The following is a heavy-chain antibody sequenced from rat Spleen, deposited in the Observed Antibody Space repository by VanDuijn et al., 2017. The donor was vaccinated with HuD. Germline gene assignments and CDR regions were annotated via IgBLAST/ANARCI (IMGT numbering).Heavy chain of an antibody. CDR1: GFTLSKYG. Sequence: EVQLVESGGGLVQPGRSLKLSCTASGFTLSKYGMAWVCQTPTRGLEWVASITYDGNNTFYRDSVRGRFTVSRDNAKSTLYLQMDSLRSEDTATYYCVKTRYDDDYYSFDYWGQGVMVTVSS. CDR3: VKTRYDDDYYSFDY. V-gene: IGHV5-29*01. CDR2: ITYDGNNT. D-gene: IGHD1-12*03. J-gene: IGHJ2*01.